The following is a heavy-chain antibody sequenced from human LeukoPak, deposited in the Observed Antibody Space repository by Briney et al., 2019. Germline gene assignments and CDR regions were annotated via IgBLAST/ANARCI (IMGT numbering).Heavy chain of an antibody. CDR2: ITTSHTTV. Sequence: PGGSLRLSCGVSGSTFSDYYMSWIRQAPGKGLEWISYITTSHTTVYYADSVKGRFTISRDNAKKSLYLEMNSLRAEDTAVYYCARVYGDYFDYWGQGTLVTVSS. D-gene: IGHD4-17*01. CDR3: ARVYGDYFDY. CDR1: GSTFSDYY. J-gene: IGHJ4*02. V-gene: IGHV3-11*01.